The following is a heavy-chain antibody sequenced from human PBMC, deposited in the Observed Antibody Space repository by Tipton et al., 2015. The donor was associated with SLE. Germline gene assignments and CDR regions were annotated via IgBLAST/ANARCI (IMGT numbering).Heavy chain of an antibody. D-gene: IGHD6-19*01. CDR3: ARHSRHVAGTN. V-gene: IGHV5-51*01. J-gene: IGHJ4*02. CDR2: IYPGDSDT. CDR1: GYSFTSYW. Sequence: SLRLSCEGSGYSFTSYWIGWVRQMPGKGLEWMGIIYPGDSDTRYSPSFQGQVTISADKSISTAYLQWSSLKASDTAMYYCARHSRHVAGTNWGQGTLVTVSS.